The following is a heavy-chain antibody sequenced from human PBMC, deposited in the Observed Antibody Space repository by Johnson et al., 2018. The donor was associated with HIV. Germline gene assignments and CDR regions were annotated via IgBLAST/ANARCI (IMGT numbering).Heavy chain of an antibody. Sequence: VQVVESGGGLVQRGGSLRLSCAASGFTFSSYAMSWVRQAPGKGLEWVSLISWDGGSSHYADSVQGRFTISRDNTKNSLYLQMNSLRAEDTALYYCVKASDTYYYGSGDGFDVWGQGTMVTVSS. CDR2: ISWDGGSS. J-gene: IGHJ3*01. V-gene: IGHV3-43D*03. CDR1: GFTFSSYA. D-gene: IGHD3-10*01. CDR3: VKASDTYYYGSGDGFDV.